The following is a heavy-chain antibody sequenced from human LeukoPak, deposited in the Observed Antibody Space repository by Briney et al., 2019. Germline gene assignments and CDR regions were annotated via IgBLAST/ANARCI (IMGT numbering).Heavy chain of an antibody. D-gene: IGHD1-14*01. CDR1: GGSISSYY. J-gene: IGHJ4*02. V-gene: IGHV4-59*08. Sequence: SETLSLTCTVSGGSISSYYWSWIRQPPGKGLEWIGYIYYNRSPNYSPSLKSRVTLSIDTSMNQFSLKLSSVTAADTAVYYCARHIYRTFHFDYWGQGTLVTVSS. CDR3: ARHIYRTFHFDY. CDR2: IYYNRSP.